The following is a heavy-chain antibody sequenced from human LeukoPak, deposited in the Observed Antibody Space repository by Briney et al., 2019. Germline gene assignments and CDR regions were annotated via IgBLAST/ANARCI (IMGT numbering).Heavy chain of an antibody. CDR1: GFSFSNAW. CDR2: IKTKTGTT. J-gene: IGHJ4*02. D-gene: IGHD2-15*01. Sequence: KPGGSLRLSCAASGFSFSNAWMSWVRQAPGKGLEWVGRIKTKTGTTDYAAPVKGRFIISRDDSKTTLYLQMNSLKTGDTAVYYCTTDSGCSGGNCHGTDYWGQGTLVTVSS. CDR3: TTDSGCSGGNCHGTDY. V-gene: IGHV3-15*01.